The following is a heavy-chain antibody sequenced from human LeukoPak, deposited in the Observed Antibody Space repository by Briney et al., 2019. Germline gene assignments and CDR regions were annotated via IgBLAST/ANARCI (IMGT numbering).Heavy chain of an antibody. CDR1: GFTFSDFY. CDR2: SRNKVRSYST. D-gene: IGHD6-13*01. Sequence: GGSLRLSCAGSGFTFSDFYIDWLRQPPGKGLEWVGRSRNKVRSYSTDYAASVKGRFTLSRDDSQSSVYLQMNSLKTEDTAVYYCARGAAADNPPYYYYYYGMDVWGQGTTVTVSS. J-gene: IGHJ6*02. CDR3: ARGAAADNPPYYYYYYGMDV. V-gene: IGHV3-72*01.